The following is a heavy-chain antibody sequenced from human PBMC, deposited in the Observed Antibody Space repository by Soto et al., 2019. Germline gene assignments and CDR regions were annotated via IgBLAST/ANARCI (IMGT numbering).Heavy chain of an antibody. CDR2: IYYSGST. J-gene: IGHJ6*02. D-gene: IGHD3-10*01. Sequence: QVQLQESGPGLVKPSQTLSLTCTISGGSISSGGYYWSWIRQHPGKGLEWIGYIYYSGSTYYNPSLKSRVTISVDTSKNQFSLKLSSVTAADTAVYYCARDLRFRGFYGMDVWGQGTTVTVSS. CDR3: ARDLRFRGFYGMDV. V-gene: IGHV4-31*03. CDR1: GGSISSGGYY.